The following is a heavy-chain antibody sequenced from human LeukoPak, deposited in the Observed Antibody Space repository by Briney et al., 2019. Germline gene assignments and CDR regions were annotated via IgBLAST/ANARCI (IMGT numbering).Heavy chain of an antibody. CDR1: VGSISRYY. CDR2: IYYSGST. J-gene: IGHJ6*03. V-gene: IGHV4-59*01. CDR3: ARDGEYCSGGSCYFKDDYYYYMDV. Sequence: SETLSLSCTVSVGSISRYYCSWIRQPPGKGLEWIGYIYYSGSTNYNPSLKSRVTISVDTSKNQFSLKLSSVTAADTAVYYCARDGEYCSGGSCYFKDDYYYYMDVWGKGTTVTVSS. D-gene: IGHD2-15*01.